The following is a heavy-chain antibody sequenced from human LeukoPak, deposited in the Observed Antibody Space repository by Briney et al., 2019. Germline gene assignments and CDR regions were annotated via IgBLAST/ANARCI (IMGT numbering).Heavy chain of an antibody. J-gene: IGHJ4*02. CDR3: ARGFSGRQSPFDY. V-gene: IGHV3-66*01. CDR1: GFTVSSNY. Sequence: GGSLRLSFAASGFTVSSNYMSWVRQAPGKGLKWVSVIYSGGSTYYGDSVKGRFTISRDSFKNTLYLQMNSLRAEDTAVYYCARGFSGRQSPFDYWGQGTLVTVSS. CDR2: IYSGGST. D-gene: IGHD1-26*01.